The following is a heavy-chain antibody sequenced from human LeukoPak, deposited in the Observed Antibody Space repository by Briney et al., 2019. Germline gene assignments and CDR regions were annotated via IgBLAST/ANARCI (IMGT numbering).Heavy chain of an antibody. CDR3: ARGDIWFGELPHRHPFDY. J-gene: IGHJ4*02. D-gene: IGHD3-10*01. Sequence: GASVKVSCKASGYTFTSYGISWVRQAPGQGLEWMGWISVYNGNTNYAQKLQGRVTMTTDTSTSTAYMELRSLRSDDTAVYYCARGDIWFGELPHRHPFDYWGQGTLVTVSS. CDR1: GYTFTSYG. V-gene: IGHV1-18*01. CDR2: ISVYNGNT.